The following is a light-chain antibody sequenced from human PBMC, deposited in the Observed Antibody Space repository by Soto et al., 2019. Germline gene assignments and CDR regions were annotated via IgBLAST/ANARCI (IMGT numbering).Light chain of an antibody. Sequence: ETVMTQFPATLSVSPGERATLSCRASQSISSYLAWYQQKLGQAPRLLMYGASTRATGISAKFSGSGSGTEFTLTISSLQSEDFAVYYCQQYNNWPRTFGQGTKVEI. CDR2: GAS. CDR1: QSISSY. V-gene: IGKV3-15*01. J-gene: IGKJ1*01. CDR3: QQYNNWPRT.